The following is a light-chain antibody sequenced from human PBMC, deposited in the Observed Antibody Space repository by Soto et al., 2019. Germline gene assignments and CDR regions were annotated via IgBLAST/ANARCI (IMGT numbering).Light chain of an antibody. CDR2: AAS. Sequence: DIPMTQSPSSLSASVGDRVTITCRASQGIRSDLGWFQQKPGKAPKRLIYAASSLESGVPSRFSDSGFGTEFTLTISSLQPEDFATFYCLQHSNYPRTFGRGTRVEIK. V-gene: IGKV1-17*01. J-gene: IGKJ1*01. CDR3: LQHSNYPRT. CDR1: QGIRSD.